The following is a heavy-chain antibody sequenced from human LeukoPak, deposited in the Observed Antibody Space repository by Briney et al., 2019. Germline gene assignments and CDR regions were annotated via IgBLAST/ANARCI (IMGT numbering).Heavy chain of an antibody. CDR3: ARGEQRGSGTVHFDF. V-gene: IGHV4-4*02. CDR2: VYHSGDT. D-gene: IGHD3-10*01. J-gene: IGHJ4*02. CDR1: GASIGSSNW. Sequence: PSGTLSLTCAVSGASIGSSNWWSWVRQPPRKGLEWIGEVYHSGDTNYNSSLRSRVTISADRSNNQFSLRLNSVTAADTAVFYCARGEQRGSGTVHFDFWGQGILVTVSS.